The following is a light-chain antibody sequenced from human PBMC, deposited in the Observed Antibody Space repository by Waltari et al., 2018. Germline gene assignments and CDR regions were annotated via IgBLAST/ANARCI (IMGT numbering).Light chain of an antibody. CDR2: AAS. J-gene: IGKJ4*01. V-gene: IGKV3-15*01. CDR3: QQYNNWPLT. Sequence: EIVMTQFPATLSVSPGERATLSCRASQSVRSNLAWYQQKPSQAPRLLIYAASTRATGIPASFRGSWAGTEFTLTISSLQSEDFAVYYCQQYNNWPLTFGGGTKVEIK. CDR1: QSVRSN.